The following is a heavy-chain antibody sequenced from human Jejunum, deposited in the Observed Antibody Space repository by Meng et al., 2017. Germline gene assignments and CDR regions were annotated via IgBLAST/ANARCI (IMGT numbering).Heavy chain of an antibody. CDR1: GGYINKENW. V-gene: IGHV4-4*02. Sequence: QVQLQESGPGLVKPSGTLSLTCAVSGGYINKENWWSWVRQSPERGLEWIGEIYHGGNTNYNPSLKRRVTMSVDESTNQMSLKLTSVTAADTATYYCVRGEFAMLARFDFWGQGILVTVSS. CDR3: VRGEFAMLARFDF. J-gene: IGHJ4*02. CDR2: IYHGGNT. D-gene: IGHD2-2*01.